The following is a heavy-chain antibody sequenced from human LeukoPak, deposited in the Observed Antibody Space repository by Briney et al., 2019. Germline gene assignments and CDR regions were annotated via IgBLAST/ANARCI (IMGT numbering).Heavy chain of an antibody. CDR2: IYYSGST. J-gene: IGHJ4*02. D-gene: IGHD2-21*01. V-gene: IGHV4-61*01. CDR3: ARWGGGVIGLFDY. Sequence: PSETLSLTCTVSGGSISSSSYYWSWIRQPPGKGLEWIGYIYYSGSTNYNPSLKSRVTISVDTSKNQFSLKLSSVTAADTAVYYCARWGGGVIGLFDYWGQGTLVTVSS. CDR1: GGSISSSSYY.